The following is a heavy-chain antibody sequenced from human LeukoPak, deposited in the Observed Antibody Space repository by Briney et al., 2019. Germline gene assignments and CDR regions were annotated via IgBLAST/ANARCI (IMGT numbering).Heavy chain of an antibody. J-gene: IGHJ5*02. CDR1: GFTFSSYA. V-gene: IGHV3-23*01. CDR3: AKGPRYNWNDGRNWFDP. D-gene: IGHD1-1*01. CDR2: ISGSGGST. Sequence: PGGSLRLSCAASGFTFSSYAMSWVRQAPGKGLEWVSAISGSGGSTYYADSVKGRFTISRDNSKNTLYPQVNSLRAEDTAVYYCAKGPRYNWNDGRNWFDPWGQGTLVTVSS.